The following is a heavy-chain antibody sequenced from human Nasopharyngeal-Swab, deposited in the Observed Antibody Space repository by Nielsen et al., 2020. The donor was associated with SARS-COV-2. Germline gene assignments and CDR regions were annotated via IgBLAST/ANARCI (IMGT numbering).Heavy chain of an antibody. V-gene: IGHV4-30-4*01. D-gene: IGHD3-10*01. J-gene: IGHJ4*02. CDR2: IYYSWST. Sequence: SETLSLTCTVSGGSISSGDYYWRWVRQAPGKGLEWIGNIYYSWSTYYNPSLKSRVTISVETSKNQFSLKLSSVTAADTAVYYCARDRITMVRGVIIKGGFDYGGQGTLVTVSS. CDR3: ARDRITMVRGVIIKGGFDY. CDR1: GGSISSGDYY.